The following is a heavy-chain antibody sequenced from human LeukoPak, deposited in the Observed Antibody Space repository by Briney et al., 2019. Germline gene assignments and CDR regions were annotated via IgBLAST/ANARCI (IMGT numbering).Heavy chain of an antibody. D-gene: IGHD2-2*01. V-gene: IGHV1-69*04. CDR2: IIPILGIA. CDR3: ARGPIVPAVPGHNWFDP. Sequence: GASVKVSCKASGGTFSSYAISWVRQAPGQGLEWMGRIIPILGIANYAQKFQGRVTITADKSTSTAYMELSSLRSEDTAVYYCARGPIVPAVPGHNWFDPWGQGTLVTVSS. J-gene: IGHJ5*02. CDR1: GGTFSSYA.